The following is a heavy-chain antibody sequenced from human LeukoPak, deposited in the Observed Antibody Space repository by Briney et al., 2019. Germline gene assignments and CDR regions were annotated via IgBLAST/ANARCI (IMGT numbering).Heavy chain of an antibody. CDR2: ISGSGGST. CDR1: GFTFSSYA. D-gene: IGHD5-12*01. Sequence: PGGSLRLSCAASGFTFSSYAMSWVRQAPGKGLEWVSAISGSGGSTYYADSVKGRFTISRDNSKNTLYLQMNSLRAEGTAVYYCAKVKEMATIFDYWGQGTLVTVSS. J-gene: IGHJ4*02. CDR3: AKVKEMATIFDY. V-gene: IGHV3-23*01.